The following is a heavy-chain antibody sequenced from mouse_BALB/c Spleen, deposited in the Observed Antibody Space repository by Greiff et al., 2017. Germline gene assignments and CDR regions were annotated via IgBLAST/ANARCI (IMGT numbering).Heavy chain of an antibody. J-gene: IGHJ4*01. D-gene: IGHD2-14*01. V-gene: IGHV1-69*02. CDR3: ARVRTAYDRYEGAMDY. CDR1: GYTFTSYW. CDR2: IYPSDSYT. Sequence: QVQLQQPGAELVRPGASVKLSCKASGYTFTSYWINWVKQRPGQGLEWIGNIYPSDSYTNYNQKFKDKATLTVDKSSSTAYMQLSSPTSEDSAVYYCARVRTAYDRYEGAMDYWGQGTSVTVSS.